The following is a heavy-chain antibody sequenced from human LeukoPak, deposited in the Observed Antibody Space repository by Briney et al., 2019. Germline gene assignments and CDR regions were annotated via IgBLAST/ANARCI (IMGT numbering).Heavy chain of an antibody. CDR2: IYYSGST. CDR1: GGSISSSSYY. D-gene: IGHD3-3*01. Sequence: SETLSLTCTVSGGSISSSSYYWGWIRQPPGKGLEWIGSIYYSGSTYYNPSLKSRVTISVDTSKNQFSLKLSSVTAADTAVYYCARLTDFWSGYYLFDYWGQRTLVTVSS. J-gene: IGHJ4*02. CDR3: ARLTDFWSGYYLFDY. V-gene: IGHV4-39*01.